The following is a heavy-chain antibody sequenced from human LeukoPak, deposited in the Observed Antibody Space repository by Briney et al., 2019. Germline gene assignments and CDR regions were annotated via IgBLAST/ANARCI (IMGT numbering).Heavy chain of an antibody. V-gene: IGHV3-21*01. D-gene: IGHD6-6*01. Sequence: GGSLRLSCAASGFTFSSYGMNWVRQAPGKGLEWVSSISSSSSYIYYADSVKGRFTISRDNAKNSLYLQMNSLRAEDTAVYYCARLSYSSSSAMDYWGQGTLVTVSS. CDR1: GFTFSSYG. J-gene: IGHJ4*02. CDR2: ISSSSSYI. CDR3: ARLSYSSSSAMDY.